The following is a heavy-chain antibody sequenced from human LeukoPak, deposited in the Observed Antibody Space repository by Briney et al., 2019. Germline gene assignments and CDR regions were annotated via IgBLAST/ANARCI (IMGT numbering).Heavy chain of an antibody. J-gene: IGHJ4*02. D-gene: IGHD3-10*01. CDR3: TARYGSGSYYMGD. Sequence: GGSLRLSCAASGFTFSNAWMSWVRQAPGKGLEWVGRIKSKTDGGTTDYAAPVKGRFTISRDDSKNTLYLQMNSLKTEDTAVYYCTARYGSGSYYMGDWGQGTLVTVSS. CDR1: GFTFSNAW. CDR2: IKSKTDGGTT. V-gene: IGHV3-15*01.